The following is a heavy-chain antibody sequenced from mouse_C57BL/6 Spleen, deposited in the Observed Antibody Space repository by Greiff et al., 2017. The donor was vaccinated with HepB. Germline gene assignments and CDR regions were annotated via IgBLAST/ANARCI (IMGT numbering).Heavy chain of an antibody. D-gene: IGHD3-1*01. Sequence: QVQLQQPGAELVKPGASVKLSCKASGYTLTSYWMHWVKQRPGQGLEWIGMIHPNSGSTNYNEKFKSKATLTVDKSSSTAYMQLSSLASEDSAVYYCALGYPYAMDYWGQGTSVTVSS. V-gene: IGHV1-64*01. J-gene: IGHJ4*01. CDR1: GYTLTSYW. CDR2: IHPNSGST. CDR3: ALGYPYAMDY.